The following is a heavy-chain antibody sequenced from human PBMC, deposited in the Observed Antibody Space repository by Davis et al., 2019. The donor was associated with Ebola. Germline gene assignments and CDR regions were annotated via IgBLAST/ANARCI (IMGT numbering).Heavy chain of an antibody. V-gene: IGHV4-4*07. J-gene: IGHJ4*02. CDR3: AREGDGYNSPSFDY. D-gene: IGHD5-24*01. Sequence: PSETLSLTCTVSGDSISSNYWNWFRQPAGKGLEWIGRIHSRGTTNYNPSLKSRVTMSVDTSKNQFSLKLTSVTAADTAMYYCAREGDGYNSPSFDYWGQGNLVTVSS. CDR1: GDSISSNY. CDR2: IHSRGTT.